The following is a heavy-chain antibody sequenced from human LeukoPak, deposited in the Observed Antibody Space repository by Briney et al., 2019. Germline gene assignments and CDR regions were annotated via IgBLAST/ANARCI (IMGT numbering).Heavy chain of an antibody. V-gene: IGHV3-7*01. CDR1: GFSISSYF. J-gene: IGHJ3*02. Sequence: PGGSLRLSCAASGFSISSYFMTWVRQAPGKGLEWVANIKQDGSDIYYVESVKGRFTISRDNAKNSLYLQMNSLRPEDTAVYYCARESNWGGDAFDIWGLGTMVTVSS. CDR2: IKQDGSDI. CDR3: ARESNWGGDAFDI. D-gene: IGHD3-10*01.